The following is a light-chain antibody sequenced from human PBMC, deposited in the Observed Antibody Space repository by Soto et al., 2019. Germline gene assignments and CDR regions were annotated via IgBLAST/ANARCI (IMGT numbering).Light chain of an antibody. CDR3: MQALQTLTIT. CDR2: LGS. V-gene: IGKV2-28*01. J-gene: IGKJ5*01. CDR1: QSLLHSDGKTY. Sequence: IVMTQPTLSLSVTPGQPASISCKSSQSLLHSDGKTYLYWYLQKPGQPPQLLIYLGSNRASGVPDRFSGSGTGTDFTLKISRVEAEDVGVYYCMQALQTLTITFGQGTRLAIK.